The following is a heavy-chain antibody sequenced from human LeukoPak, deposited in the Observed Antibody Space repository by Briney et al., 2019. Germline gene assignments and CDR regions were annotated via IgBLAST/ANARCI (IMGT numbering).Heavy chain of an antibody. J-gene: IGHJ4*02. V-gene: IGHV3-9*01. CDR3: ARETDSSHFWSGYSN. CDR1: GFTFNDYA. D-gene: IGHD3-3*02. Sequence: GGSLRLSCAASGFTFNDYAMHWVRQAPGKGLEWVSGISWNSGSIGYADSVKGRFTISRDNAKNSLYLQMNSLRAEDTAVYYCARETDSSHFWSGYSNWGQGTLVTVSS. CDR2: ISWNSGSI.